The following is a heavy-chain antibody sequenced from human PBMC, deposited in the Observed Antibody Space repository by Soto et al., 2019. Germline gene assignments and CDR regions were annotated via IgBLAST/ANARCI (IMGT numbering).Heavy chain of an antibody. CDR1: GGTFSSYA. V-gene: IGHV1-69*01. Sequence: QVQLVQSGAEVKKPGSSVKVSCKASGGTFSSYAISWVRQAPGQGLEWMGGIIPIFGTANYAQKFQGRVTITADESTSTAYMELSSLRSEDTAVYYCARSCSGGSCYKGYGMDVWGQGTTVTVSS. CDR3: ARSCSGGSCYKGYGMDV. CDR2: IIPIFGTA. J-gene: IGHJ6*02. D-gene: IGHD2-15*01.